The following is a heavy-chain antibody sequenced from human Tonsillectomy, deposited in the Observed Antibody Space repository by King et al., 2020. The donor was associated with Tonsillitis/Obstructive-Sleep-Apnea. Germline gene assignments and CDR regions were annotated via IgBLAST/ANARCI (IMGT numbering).Heavy chain of an antibody. D-gene: IGHD2-2*01. V-gene: IGHV3-21*01. Sequence: VQLVESGGGLVKPGGSLRLSCAASGFTFSSYSMNWVRQAPGXGLEXVSSINSSSGYIYYADSVKGRFTISRDNAKNSLYLQMNRLRAEDTAVYYCASDTTLGDCSGIRGYQFYYWGRXTLVTVSS. J-gene: IGHJ4*01. CDR3: ASDTTLGDCSGIRGYQFYY. CDR1: GFTFSSYS. CDR2: INSSSGYI.